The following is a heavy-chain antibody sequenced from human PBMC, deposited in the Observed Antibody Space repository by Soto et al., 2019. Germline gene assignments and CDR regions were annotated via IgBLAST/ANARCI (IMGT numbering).Heavy chain of an antibody. Sequence: PSQTLSLPCDISGDRVSSNSAAGNWISQSPSRGLELLGSTYCRSKWYNEYAPSVMGRITINTDPSKNQITVQLNSVNPEETAVYFCVRDEGWLDLDYWGQGTLVTVSS. V-gene: IGHV6-1*01. CDR2: TYCRSKWYN. CDR3: VRDEGWLDLDY. J-gene: IGHJ4*02. D-gene: IGHD5-18*01. CDR1: GDRVSSNSAA.